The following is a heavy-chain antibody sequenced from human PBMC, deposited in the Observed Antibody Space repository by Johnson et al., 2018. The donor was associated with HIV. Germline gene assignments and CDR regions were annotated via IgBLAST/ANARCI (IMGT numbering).Heavy chain of an antibody. Sequence: VQLVESGGGLVKPGGSLRLSCAASGFTFSSYAMHWVRQAPGKGLEWVAFINADGSAKTYMDSARGRFPISRDNAENSLFLQIHSLRAEDTAVYYCVRDPGWGALDIWGHGTMVTVSS. D-gene: IGHD1-26*01. CDR2: INADGSAK. J-gene: IGHJ3*02. CDR1: GFTFSSYA. V-gene: IGHV3-7*03. CDR3: VRDPGWGALDI.